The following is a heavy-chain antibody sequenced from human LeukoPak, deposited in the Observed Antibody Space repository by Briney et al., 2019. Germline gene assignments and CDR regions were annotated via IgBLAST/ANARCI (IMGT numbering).Heavy chain of an antibody. Sequence: SETLSLTCTVSGGSISSSSYYWGWIRQPPGKGLEWIGSMYYSGSTYYNPSLRGRVTISVDTSKNQFSLKLTSVTAADTAMYYCARDRVSWHYFDYWGQGTLLTVSS. J-gene: IGHJ4*02. CDR1: GGSISSSSYY. V-gene: IGHV4-39*07. CDR2: MYYSGST. CDR3: ARDRVSWHYFDY. D-gene: IGHD5/OR15-5a*01.